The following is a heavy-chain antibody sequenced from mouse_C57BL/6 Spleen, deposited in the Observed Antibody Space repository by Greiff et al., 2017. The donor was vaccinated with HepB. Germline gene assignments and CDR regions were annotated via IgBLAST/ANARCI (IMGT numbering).Heavy chain of an antibody. CDR2: INPSNGGT. CDR1: GYTFTSYW. V-gene: IGHV1-53*01. J-gene: IGHJ3*01. D-gene: IGHD1-1*01. Sequence: VKLQQPGTELVKPGASVKLSCKASGYTFTSYWMHWVKQRPGQGLEWIGNINPSNGGTNYNEKFKSKATLTVDKSSSTAYMQLSSLTSEDSAVYYCARGDYGSSYGFAYWGQGTLVTVSA. CDR3: ARGDYGSSYGFAY.